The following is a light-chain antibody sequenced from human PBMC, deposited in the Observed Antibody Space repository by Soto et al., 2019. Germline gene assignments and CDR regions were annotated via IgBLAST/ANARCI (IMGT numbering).Light chain of an antibody. Sequence: QSVLTQPPSASGSPGRSVTISCSGTSSDVGDSNSVSWYQQHPGKAPKLMIYEVTKRPSGVPDRFSGSKSGNAASLTVSGLQAEDEADYYFSSYAGSNIWVFGGGTKLT. CDR1: SSDVGDSNS. V-gene: IGLV2-8*01. CDR3: SSYAGSNIWV. J-gene: IGLJ3*02. CDR2: EVT.